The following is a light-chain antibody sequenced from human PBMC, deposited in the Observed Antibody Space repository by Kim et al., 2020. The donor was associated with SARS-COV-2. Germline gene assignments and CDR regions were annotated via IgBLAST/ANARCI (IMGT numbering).Light chain of an antibody. CDR3: QQYYTPPYT. Sequence: RATLNCKSSQSVLHSSNNKNYLAWYQQRPGQPPNLLIYWASTRESGVPDRLSGSGSGTDFALTISSLQAEDVAVYYCQQYYTPPYTFGQGTKLEI. V-gene: IGKV4-1*01. CDR1: QSVLHSSNNKNY. CDR2: WAS. J-gene: IGKJ2*01.